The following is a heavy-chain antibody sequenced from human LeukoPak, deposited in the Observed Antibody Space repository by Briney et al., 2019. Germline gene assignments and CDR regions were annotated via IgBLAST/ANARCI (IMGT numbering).Heavy chain of an antibody. CDR1: GYTFTSYA. D-gene: IGHD6-19*01. Sequence: GASVKVSCKASGYTFTSYAMNWVRQAPGQGLEWMGWINPNSGGTNYAQKFQGRVTMTRDTSISTAYMELSRLRSDDTAVYYCARGQQWLVRLGAFDIWGQGTMVTVSS. CDR2: INPNSGGT. CDR3: ARGQQWLVRLGAFDI. V-gene: IGHV1-2*02. J-gene: IGHJ3*02.